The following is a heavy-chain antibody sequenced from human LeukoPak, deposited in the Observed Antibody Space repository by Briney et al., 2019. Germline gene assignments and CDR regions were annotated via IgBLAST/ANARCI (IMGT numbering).Heavy chain of an antibody. CDR1: GFTFSTYA. CDR3: ASLMTAMTAGFVF. Sequence: GGSLRLSCAASGFTFSTYAMSWVRQAPGKGLEWVSTISGGGGSTYFADSVMGRFIISIDNSKDTLYLQMNSLRAEDTAVYFCASLMTAMTAGFVFWGQGTLVTACS. V-gene: IGHV3-23*01. J-gene: IGHJ4*02. D-gene: IGHD4-17*01. CDR2: ISGGGGST.